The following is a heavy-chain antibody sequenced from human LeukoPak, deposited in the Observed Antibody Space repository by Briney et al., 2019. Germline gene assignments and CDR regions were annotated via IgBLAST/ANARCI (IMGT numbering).Heavy chain of an antibody. V-gene: IGHV4-59*01. Sequence: SETLSLTCTVSGDSLSSYYWSWIRQPPGKGLEGIGYIYYSGSTNYNPSLKSRATISVDTSKNQFSLKLSSVTAADTAVYYCAREAWPGGYYDYWGQGTLVTVSS. CDR2: IYYSGST. CDR1: GDSLSSYY. J-gene: IGHJ4*02. D-gene: IGHD2-15*01. CDR3: AREAWPGGYYDY.